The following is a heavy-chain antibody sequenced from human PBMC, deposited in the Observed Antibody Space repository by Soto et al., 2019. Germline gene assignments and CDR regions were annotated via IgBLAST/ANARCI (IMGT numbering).Heavy chain of an antibody. Sequence: QVQLVQSGAEVKKPGSSVKVSCKASGGTFSSYAISWVRQAPGQGLEWMGGIIPIFGTANYAQKFQGRVTITADESTSTAYMELISLRSEDTAVYYCAVWFGELLYYYYGMDVWGQGTTVTVSS. J-gene: IGHJ6*02. CDR2: IIPIFGTA. CDR3: AVWFGELLYYYYGMDV. D-gene: IGHD3-10*01. CDR1: GGTFSSYA. V-gene: IGHV1-69*01.